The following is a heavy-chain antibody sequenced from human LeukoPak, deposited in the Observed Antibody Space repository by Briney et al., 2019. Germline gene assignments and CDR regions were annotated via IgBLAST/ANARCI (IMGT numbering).Heavy chain of an antibody. Sequence: GGSLRLSCAASGFTLSSYAMSWVRQAPGQGLEWVSAISSGGTTYYAASVKGRLTISRDNSKNTLYLQLNSLRAEDTAIYYCAKDRASGNYFDYWGQGTLVTVSS. CDR1: GFTLSSYA. CDR2: ISSGGTT. D-gene: IGHD1-14*01. J-gene: IGHJ4*02. CDR3: AKDRASGNYFDY. V-gene: IGHV3-23*01.